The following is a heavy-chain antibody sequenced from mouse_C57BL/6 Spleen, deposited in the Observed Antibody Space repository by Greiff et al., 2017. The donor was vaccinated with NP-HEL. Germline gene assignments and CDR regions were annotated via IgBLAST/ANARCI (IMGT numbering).Heavy chain of an antibody. CDR1: GYTFTSYW. CDR2: IDPSDSYT. D-gene: IGHD4-1*01. J-gene: IGHJ3*01. V-gene: IGHV1-50*01. Sequence: QVQLQQPGAELVKPGASVKLSCKASGYTFTSYWMQWVKQRPGQGLEWIGKIDPSDSYTNYNQKVKGQFPLTVDTSASTAYMKRSSLTSEDAAVYYCAITGTLAYWGQGTLVTVAA. CDR3: AITGTLAY.